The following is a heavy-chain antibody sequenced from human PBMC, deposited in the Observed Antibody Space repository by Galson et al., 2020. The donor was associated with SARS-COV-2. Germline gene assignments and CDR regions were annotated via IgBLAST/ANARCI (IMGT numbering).Heavy chain of an antibody. CDR2: MNPNSGNT. V-gene: IGHV1-8*01. CDR3: ARGRRRQQWLVLDYYYMDV. J-gene: IGHJ6*03. D-gene: IGHD6-19*01. CDR1: GYTFTSND. Sequence: ASVKVSCKASGYTFTSNDINWVRQATGQGLEWMGWMNPNSGNTGYAQKFQGRVTMTRNTSISTAYMELSSLRSEDTAVYYCARGRRRQQWLVLDYYYMDVWGKGTTVTVSS.